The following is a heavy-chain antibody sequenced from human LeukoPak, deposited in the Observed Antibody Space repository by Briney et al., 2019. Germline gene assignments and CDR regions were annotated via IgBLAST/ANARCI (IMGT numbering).Heavy chain of an antibody. CDR2: ISSNGGST. Sequence: GGSLRLSCAASGYTFSSYAMHWVRQAPGKGLEYVSAISSNGGSTYYANSVKGRFTISRDNSKNTLYLQMGSLRAEDMAVYYCARSGRSSGSFWGYYYGMGVWGQGTTVTVSS. CDR1: GYTFSSYA. CDR3: ARSGRSSGSFWGYYYGMGV. J-gene: IGHJ6*02. V-gene: IGHV3-64*01. D-gene: IGHD6-19*01.